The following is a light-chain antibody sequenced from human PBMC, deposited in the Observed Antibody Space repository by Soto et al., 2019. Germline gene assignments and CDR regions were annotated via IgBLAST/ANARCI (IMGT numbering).Light chain of an antibody. CDR3: QQRSNWPIT. CDR1: QSVSSY. J-gene: IGKJ5*01. Sequence: EIVLTQSPATLSLSPGERATLSCRASQSVSSYLAWYQQKPGQAPRLLIYDASNRATGIPARFSGSGSGTDFILTISRLEPEDFAVYYCQQRSNWPITFGQGTLLEI. CDR2: DAS. V-gene: IGKV3-11*01.